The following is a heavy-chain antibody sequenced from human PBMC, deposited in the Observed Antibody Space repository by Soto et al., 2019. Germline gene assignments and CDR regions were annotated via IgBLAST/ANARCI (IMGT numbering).Heavy chain of an antibody. V-gene: IGHV2-5*02. CDR1: GFSLSSTRMA. J-gene: IGHJ4*02. CDR3: AHIVVAGLGYYFDY. Sequence: QITLKESGPTLVIHTETLTLTCTFSGFSLSSTRMAVGWIRQPPGKALEWLALIYWDDDKRYSPFLKSRLTITKDTSKNQVVLTMSNMDPVDTARYYCAHIVVAGLGYYFDYWGQGTLVTVSS. CDR2: IYWDDDK. D-gene: IGHD6-19*01.